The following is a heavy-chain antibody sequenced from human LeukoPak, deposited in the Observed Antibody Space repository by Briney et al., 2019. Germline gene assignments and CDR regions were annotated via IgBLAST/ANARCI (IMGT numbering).Heavy chain of an antibody. CDR1: GYTFTSYD. D-gene: IGHD2-15*01. J-gene: IGHJ3*02. CDR3: ARDDCSGGSCYNDAFDI. V-gene: IGHV1-8*01. Sequence: ASVKVSCKASGYTFTSYDINWVRQATGQGLEWMGWMNPNSGNTGYAQKFQGRVTMTRNTSISTAYMELSSLRSGDTAVYYCARDDCSGGSCYNDAFDIWGQGTMVTVSS. CDR2: MNPNSGNT.